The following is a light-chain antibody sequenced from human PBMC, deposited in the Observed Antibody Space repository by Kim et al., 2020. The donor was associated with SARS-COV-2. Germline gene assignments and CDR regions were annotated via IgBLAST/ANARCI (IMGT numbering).Light chain of an antibody. J-gene: IGKJ2*01. V-gene: IGKV1-33*01. CDR3: QHYDNLPYT. Sequence: SASIGDRVTITCQANRDISKFLNWYQQKAGEAPKLLIYDASNLETGVPSRFSGSGSGTDFTLTISSLQPEDIAIYFCQHYDNLPYTFGQGTKLEIK. CDR1: RDISKF. CDR2: DAS.